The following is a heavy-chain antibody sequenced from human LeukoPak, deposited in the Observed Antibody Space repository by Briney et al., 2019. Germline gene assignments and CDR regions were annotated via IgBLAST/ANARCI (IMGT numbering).Heavy chain of an antibody. CDR1: GFTFSHYA. D-gene: IGHD1-26*01. J-gene: IGHJ4*02. CDR3: AKWPEGATPKFHY. V-gene: IGHV3-23*01. CDR2: ISETAGST. Sequence: GGSLRLSCAASGFTFSHYAMSWVRQSPGKGLEWVSAISETAGSTYYSDSVRGRFTISRDNSKNTTYLDMNSLIAEDTAIYYCAKWPEGATPKFHYWGQGTLVTVSS.